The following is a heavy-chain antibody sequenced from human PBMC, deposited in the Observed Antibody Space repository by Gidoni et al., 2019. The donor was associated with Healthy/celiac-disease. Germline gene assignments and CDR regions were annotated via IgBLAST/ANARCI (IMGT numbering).Heavy chain of an antibody. Sequence: QVQLVESGGGVVQPWRSLRLSCAASGFTFSSYGMHWVRQAPGKGLEWVAVISYDGSNKYDADSVKGRFTIARDNSKNTLYLQMNSLRAEDTAVYYCATQHGDSYGYVHYWGQGTLVTVSS. D-gene: IGHD5-18*01. CDR3: ATQHGDSYGYVHY. J-gene: IGHJ4*02. V-gene: IGHV3-30*03. CDR2: ISYDGSNK. CDR1: GFTFSSYG.